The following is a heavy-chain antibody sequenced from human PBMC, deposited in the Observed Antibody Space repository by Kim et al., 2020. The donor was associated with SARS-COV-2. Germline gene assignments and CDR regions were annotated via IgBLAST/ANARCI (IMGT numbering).Heavy chain of an antibody. V-gene: IGHV4-34*01. J-gene: IGHJ6*03. CDR2: INHSGTT. D-gene: IGHD2-2*01. CDR3: ARLSCSSTSCYVLRVYYM. CDR1: GGSFSGYY. Sequence: SETLSLTCAVYGGSFSGYYWSWIRQPPGKGLEWIGEINHSGTTNYNPSLKTRVTISVDTSKNQFSLKLSSVTSAATAVYYCARLSCSSTSCYVLRVYYM.